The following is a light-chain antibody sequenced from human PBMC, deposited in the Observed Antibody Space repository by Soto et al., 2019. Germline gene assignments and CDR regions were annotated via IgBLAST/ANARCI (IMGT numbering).Light chain of an antibody. V-gene: IGLV1-44*01. CDR1: SSNIGSYS. CDR2: TDD. J-gene: IGLJ2*01. Sequence: QSVLAQPPSASGTPGQRVTISCSGSSSNIGSYSVDWYQQLPGTAPRLLIYTDDQRPSGVPDRFSGSKSGTSASLAISGLQSEDEADYYCASNAGTIKHVVFGGGTKLTVL. CDR3: ASNAGTIKHVV.